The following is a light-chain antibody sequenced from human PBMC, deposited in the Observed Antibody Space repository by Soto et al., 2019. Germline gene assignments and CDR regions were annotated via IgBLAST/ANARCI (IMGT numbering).Light chain of an antibody. CDR1: QSVSSN. V-gene: IGKV3D-15*01. Sequence: ELVLPQSPPPRSVSPGERPPLPCRPSQSVSSNLAGYQQKPGQPPRPLIYGASTRATGIPARFSGSGSGTEFTLTISSLQSEDFAVYYCQQYNNWLTFGGGTKVEIK. J-gene: IGKJ4*01. CDR2: GAS. CDR3: QQYNNWLT.